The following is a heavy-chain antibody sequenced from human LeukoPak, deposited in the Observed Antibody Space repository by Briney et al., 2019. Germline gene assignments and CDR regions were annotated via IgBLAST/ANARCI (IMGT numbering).Heavy chain of an antibody. V-gene: IGHV3-33*06. Sequence: GGSLRLSCAASGFTFSSYGMHWVRQAPGMGLEWVAVIWYDGSNKYYADSVKGRFTISRDNSKNTLYLQMNSLRAEDTAVYYCAKDRYSGGSFDYWGQGTLVTVSS. CDR2: IWYDGSNK. J-gene: IGHJ4*02. D-gene: IGHD3-16*01. CDR1: GFTFSSYG. CDR3: AKDRYSGGSFDY.